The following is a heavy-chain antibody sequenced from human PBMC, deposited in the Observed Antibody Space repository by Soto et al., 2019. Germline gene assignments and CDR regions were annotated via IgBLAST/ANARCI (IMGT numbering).Heavy chain of an antibody. CDR3: ASDLAKGGGRAGFDY. D-gene: IGHD1-26*01. Sequence: QVQLVQSGAEVKKPGASVNVSCKASGYTFTVYYMHWVRQAPGQGLEWMGWINPKSGGTMYPQKFQGRVTMPWDTSISTAYMALTRLRSDDSAVYYWASDLAKGGGRAGFDYWGQGTLVTV. CDR1: GYTFTVYY. CDR2: INPKSGGT. J-gene: IGHJ4*02. V-gene: IGHV1-2*02.